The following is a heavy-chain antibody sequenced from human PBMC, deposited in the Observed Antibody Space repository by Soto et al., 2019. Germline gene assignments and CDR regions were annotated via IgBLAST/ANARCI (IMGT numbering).Heavy chain of an antibody. D-gene: IGHD6-13*01. CDR2: IWYDGSNK. V-gene: IGHV3-33*01. CDR1: GFTFSSYG. CDR3: ARDTLYSSSWYPNIYSSGWYGDGYYYYGMDV. J-gene: IGHJ6*02. Sequence: GGSLRLSCAASGFTFSSYGMHWVRQAPGKGLEWVAVIWYDGSNKYYADSVKGRFTISRDNSKNTLYLQMNSLRAEATAVYYCARDTLYSSSWYPNIYSSGWYGDGYYYYGMDVWGQGTTVTVSS.